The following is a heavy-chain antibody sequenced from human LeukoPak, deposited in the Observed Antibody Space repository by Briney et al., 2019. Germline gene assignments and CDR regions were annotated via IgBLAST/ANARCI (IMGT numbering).Heavy chain of an antibody. CDR2: IDPTGGTT. Sequence: ASVKVSCEASGYTFTSYGISWVRQAPGQGLEWMGIIDPTGGTTSSAQKFQDRLTMTRDTSTSTVYMELSSLRSGDTALYYCASRIEQAFDIWGQGTMVTVSS. D-gene: IGHD1-14*01. CDR1: GYTFTSYG. CDR3: ASRIEQAFDI. J-gene: IGHJ3*02. V-gene: IGHV1-46*01.